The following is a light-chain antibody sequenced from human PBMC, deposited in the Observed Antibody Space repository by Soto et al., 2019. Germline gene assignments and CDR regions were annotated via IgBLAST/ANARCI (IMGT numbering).Light chain of an antibody. Sequence: EVLMTQSPATLSVSPGERATLSCRASQSVSSSSLAWYQQRPGQAPRLLIYGTSSRATGIPDRFSGSGSGTDFTLTISRLEPEDFAVYFCQRYGSSPLITFGQGTRLEI. J-gene: IGKJ5*01. CDR3: QRYGSSPLIT. CDR2: GTS. V-gene: IGKV3-20*01. CDR1: QSVSSSS.